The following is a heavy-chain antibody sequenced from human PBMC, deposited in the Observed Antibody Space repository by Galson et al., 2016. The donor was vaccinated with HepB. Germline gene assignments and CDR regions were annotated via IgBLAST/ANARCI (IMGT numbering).Heavy chain of an antibody. D-gene: IGHD3-9*01. J-gene: IGHJ4*02. V-gene: IGHV3-30-3*01. CDR3: ARDQKQHFDWLFRWHYFDY. Sequence: SLRLSCAASGFTFSGYTMNWVRQAPGKGLEWVAVISSDGYNKYYADSVKGRFTISRDNSKNTLYLQMDSLRAEDTALFYFARDQKQHFDWLFRWHYFDYWGQGTLVTVSS. CDR1: GFTFSGYT. CDR2: ISSDGYNK.